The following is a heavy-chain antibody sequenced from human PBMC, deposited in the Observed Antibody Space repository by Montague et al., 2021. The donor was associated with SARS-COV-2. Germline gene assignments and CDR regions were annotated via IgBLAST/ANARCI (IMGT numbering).Heavy chain of an antibody. V-gene: IGHV3-74*01. CDR2: INSDGSIT. Sequence: SLRLSCAASGFTFSSYWMHWVRQAPGKGLVWVSCINSDGSITTYADSVKGRFTISRDNAKNTVYMQMNSLRAEDTAVYYCVRPPRGGYNYPFDYWGLGTLATVSS. CDR1: GFTFSSYW. D-gene: IGHD5-24*01. J-gene: IGHJ4*02. CDR3: VRPPRGGYNYPFDY.